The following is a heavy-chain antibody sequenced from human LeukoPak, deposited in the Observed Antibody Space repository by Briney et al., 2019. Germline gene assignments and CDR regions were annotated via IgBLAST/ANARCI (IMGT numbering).Heavy chain of an antibody. D-gene: IGHD5-12*01. CDR3: ARSTNAATIPRRAFDI. CDR2: ISSSSSTI. V-gene: IGHV3-48*01. J-gene: IGHJ3*02. Sequence: GGSLRLSCAASGFTFSSYSMNWVRQAPGKGLEWVSYISSSSSTIYYADSVKGRFTISRDNAKNSLYLQMNILRAEDTAVYYCARSTNAATIPRRAFDIWGQGTMVTVSS. CDR1: GFTFSSYS.